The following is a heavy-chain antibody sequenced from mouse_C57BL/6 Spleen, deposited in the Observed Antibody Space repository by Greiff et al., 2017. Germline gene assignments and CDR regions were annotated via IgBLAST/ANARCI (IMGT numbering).Heavy chain of an antibody. D-gene: IGHD1-1*01. CDR3: ARTIYYYGSSHWYFDV. Sequence: QVQLQQPGAELVKPGASVKLSCKASGYTFTSYWMQWVKQRPGQGLEWIGEIDPSDSYTKYNQKFKGKDTLTVDTSSSKAYMQLISLTSEDSAVYYCARTIYYYGSSHWYFDVWCTGTTVTVAS. CDR2: IDPSDSYT. V-gene: IGHV1-50*01. CDR1: GYTFTSYW. J-gene: IGHJ1*03.